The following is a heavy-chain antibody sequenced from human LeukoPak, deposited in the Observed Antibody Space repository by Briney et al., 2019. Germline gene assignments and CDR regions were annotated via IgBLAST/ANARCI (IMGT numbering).Heavy chain of an antibody. Sequence: SETLSLTCTVSGGSISSSSYYWGWIRQPPGKGLEWIGSIYYSGGTYYNPSLKSRVTISVDTSKNQFSLKLSSVTAADTAVYYCASGSSSFNYYYYYYMDVWGKGTTVTVSS. V-gene: IGHV4-39*07. CDR3: ASGSSSFNYYYYYYMDV. J-gene: IGHJ6*03. D-gene: IGHD6-6*01. CDR1: GGSISSSSYY. CDR2: IYYSGGT.